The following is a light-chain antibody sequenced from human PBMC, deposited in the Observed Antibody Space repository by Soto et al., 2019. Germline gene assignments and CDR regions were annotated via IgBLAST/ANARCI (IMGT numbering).Light chain of an antibody. CDR2: GAS. J-gene: IGKJ1*01. CDR3: QQYGSSRT. V-gene: IGKV3-20*01. Sequence: EIVLTQSPGTLSLSPGERATLSCRASQSVSSSYLAWYQQKPGQAPRLLIYGASSRATGIPDRFSGSGSGTDFTLTISRLEPEDFAVYYCQQYGSSRTFGQGXK. CDR1: QSVSSSY.